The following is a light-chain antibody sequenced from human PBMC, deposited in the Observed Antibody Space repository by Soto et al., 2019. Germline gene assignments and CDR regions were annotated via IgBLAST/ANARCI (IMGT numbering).Light chain of an antibody. CDR2: DAS. V-gene: IGKV3-11*01. CDR1: QSVSSN. CDR3: QRGDT. J-gene: IGKJ5*01. Sequence: EIVLTQSPATLSLSPGERATLSCRASQSVSSNLAWYQQKPGQAPRLLIYDASNRATGIHARFSGSGSGTDFTLTISRLETEDFGVYYCQRGDTFGQGTRLEIK.